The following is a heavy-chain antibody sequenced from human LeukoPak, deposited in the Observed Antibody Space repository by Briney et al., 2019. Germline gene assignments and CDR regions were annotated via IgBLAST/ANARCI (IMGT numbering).Heavy chain of an antibody. CDR2: IYTSGST. CDR3: ARVPPQYYDFWSGYLVYYYYMDV. J-gene: IGHJ6*03. V-gene: IGHV4-4*07. Sequence: TSETLSLTCTVSGGSISSYYWSWIRQPAGKGLEWIGRIYTSGSTNYNPSLKSRVTMSVDTSKNQFSLKLSSVTAADTAVYYCARVPPQYYDFWSGYLVYYYYMDVWGKGTTVTVSS. D-gene: IGHD3-3*01. CDR1: GGSISSYY.